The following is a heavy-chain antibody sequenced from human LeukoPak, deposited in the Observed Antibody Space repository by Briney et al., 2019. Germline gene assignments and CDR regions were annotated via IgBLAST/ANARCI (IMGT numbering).Heavy chain of an antibody. J-gene: IGHJ4*02. Sequence: GASMKVSCKASGYTFTSYGISWVRQAPGQGLEWMGWISVYNGNTKYAQKPQGRVTMTTDTSTNTAYMELRSLRSDDTAVYYCARDRATMVRGVVDYWGQGTLVTVSS. CDR3: ARDRATMVRGVVDY. CDR1: GYTFTSYG. V-gene: IGHV1-18*01. CDR2: ISVYNGNT. D-gene: IGHD3-10*01.